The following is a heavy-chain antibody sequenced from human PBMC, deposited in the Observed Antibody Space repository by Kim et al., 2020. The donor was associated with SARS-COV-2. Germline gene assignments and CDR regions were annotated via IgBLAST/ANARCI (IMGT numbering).Heavy chain of an antibody. J-gene: IGHJ4*02. V-gene: IGHV3-53*01. Sequence: TYYADSVKGRFTISSANSKSTLFLQMNSLRVDDTAMYYCARALYYFDYWGQGTLVTVSS. CDR2: T. D-gene: IGHD2-8*01. CDR3: ARALYYFDY.